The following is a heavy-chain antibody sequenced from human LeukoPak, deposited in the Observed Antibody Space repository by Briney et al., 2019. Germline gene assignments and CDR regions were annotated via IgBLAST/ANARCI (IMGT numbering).Heavy chain of an antibody. CDR3: AKAFDYCTGTSCADFDY. CDR2: ISGSGGIT. D-gene: IGHD2-2*01. Sequence: GGSLRLSCAASGFTFSSYAMSWVRQAPGKGLEWVSGISGSGGITYYADSVKGRFTISRDNSKNTLYLQMNSLRAEDTAVYYCAKAFDYCTGTSCADFDYWGQGTLVTVSS. J-gene: IGHJ4*02. CDR1: GFTFSSYA. V-gene: IGHV3-23*01.